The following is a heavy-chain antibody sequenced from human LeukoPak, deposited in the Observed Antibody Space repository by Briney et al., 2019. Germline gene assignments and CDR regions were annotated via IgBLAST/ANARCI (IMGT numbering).Heavy chain of an antibody. CDR2: ISSSGNTI. Sequence: PGGSLTLSCAASGFTFSDYYMSWIRQPRAKGREWVAYISSSGNTIYYASSVKGRFTNPRDNAKNPLDLQMNSLRAEDTAVYYCARVQQLVHWGQGTLVTVSS. CDR1: GFTFSDYY. CDR3: ARVQQLVH. D-gene: IGHD6-13*01. V-gene: IGHV3-11*04. J-gene: IGHJ4*02.